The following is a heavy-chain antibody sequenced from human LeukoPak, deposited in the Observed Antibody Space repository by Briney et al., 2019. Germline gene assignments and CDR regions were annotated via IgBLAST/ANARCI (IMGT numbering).Heavy chain of an antibody. CDR1: GYRMIGHY. D-gene: IGHD1-26*01. CDR2: LNPDSGGT. CDR3: ASRYTGRHYVGDAFDI. Sequence: ASVKVSCKPSGYRMIGHYVHWVRQAPGQGLEWMGWLNPDSGGTNYIQKFQGRVTITGDTSITTAYMELSGLTSDDTAVYYCASRYTGRHYVGDAFDIWGQGTMVTVSS. J-gene: IGHJ3*02. V-gene: IGHV1-2*02.